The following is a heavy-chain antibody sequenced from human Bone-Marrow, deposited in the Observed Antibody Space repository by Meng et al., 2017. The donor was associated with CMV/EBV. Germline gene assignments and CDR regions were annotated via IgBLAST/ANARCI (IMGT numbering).Heavy chain of an antibody. J-gene: IGHJ6*02. CDR2: INPNSGGT. CDR1: GYTFTSYA. V-gene: IGHV1-2*02. CDR3: ASGQQLDGWGEGYYYYYGMDV. Sequence: ASVKVSCKASGYTFTSYAMNWVRQAPGQGLEWMGWINPNSGGTNYAQKFQGRVTMTRDTSISTAYMELSRLRSDDTAVYYCASGQQLDGWGEGYYYYYGMDVWGQGTTVTVSS. D-gene: IGHD6-13*01.